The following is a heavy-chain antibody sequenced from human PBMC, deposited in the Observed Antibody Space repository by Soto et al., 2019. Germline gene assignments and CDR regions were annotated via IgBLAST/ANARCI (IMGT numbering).Heavy chain of an antibody. J-gene: IGHJ5*02. V-gene: IGHV3-21*01. CDR3: AREGSYSGSYYDEKNWFDP. CDR1: GFTFSSYS. D-gene: IGHD1-26*01. CDR2: ISSSSSYI. Sequence: GGSLRLSCAASGFTFSSYSMNWVRQAPGKGLEWVSSISSSSSYIYYADSVKGRFTISRDNAKNSLYLQMNSLRAEDTAVYYCAREGSYSGSYYDEKNWFDPWGQGTLVTVSS.